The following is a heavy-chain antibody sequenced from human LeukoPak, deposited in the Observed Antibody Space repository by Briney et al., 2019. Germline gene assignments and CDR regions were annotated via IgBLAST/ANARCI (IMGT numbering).Heavy chain of an antibody. CDR2: IYYSGST. V-gene: IGHV4-39*01. D-gene: IGHD3-10*01. CDR3: ARVNVGRMVPYYFDY. J-gene: IGHJ4*02. Sequence: PSETLSLTCTVSGGSIYSSYYWGWIRQPPGKGLEWIGSIYYSGSTYYNPSLKSRVIISVEMSNNQFSLKVSSVTAADTAVYYCARVNVGRMVPYYFDYWGQRTLVTVSS. CDR1: GGSIYSSYY.